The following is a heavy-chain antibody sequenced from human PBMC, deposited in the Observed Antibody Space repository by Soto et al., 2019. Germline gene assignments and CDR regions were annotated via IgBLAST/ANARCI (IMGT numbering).Heavy chain of an antibody. Sequence: GGSLRLSCEASGFTFSDYSMDWVRQAPGEGLEWVARIRNKAQSYTAVYVASVKGRFTVSRDDSKNLLYLQMNSLMAEDTAVYYCTRGDVAKGSWDYWGQGTLGTVSS. CDR3: TRGDVAKGSWDY. V-gene: IGHV3-72*01. J-gene: IGHJ4*02. CDR2: IRNKAQSYTA. CDR1: GFTFSDYS.